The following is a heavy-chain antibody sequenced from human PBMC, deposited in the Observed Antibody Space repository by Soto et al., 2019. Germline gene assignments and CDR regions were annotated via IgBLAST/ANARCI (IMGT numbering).Heavy chain of an antibody. Sequence: ASVKVSCKASGYTFTSYGISWVRQAPGQGLEWMGWISAYNGNTNYAQKLQGRVTMTTDTSTSTAYMELRSLRSDDTAVYYCAREGYYDSCGYYCRDYWGQEGMVAVSS. CDR1: GYTFTSYG. CDR3: AREGYYDSCGYYCRDY. J-gene: IGHJ4*02. D-gene: IGHD3-22*01. V-gene: IGHV1-18*01. CDR2: ISAYNGNT.